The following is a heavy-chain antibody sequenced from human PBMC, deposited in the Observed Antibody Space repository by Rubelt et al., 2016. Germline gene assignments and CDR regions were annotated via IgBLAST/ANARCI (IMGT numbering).Heavy chain of an antibody. Sequence: MHWVRQAPGQGLEWMGIINPSSSSTGYAQKFQGRVTMTRDTSTNTVYMELSSLKSEDTAVYYCARDGGDSYGHLVAYYYYGRDVWGQGTTVTVPS. V-gene: IGHV1-46*01. CDR2: INPSSSST. J-gene: IGHJ6*02. D-gene: IGHD5-18*01. CDR3: ARDGGDSYGHLVAYYYYGRDV.